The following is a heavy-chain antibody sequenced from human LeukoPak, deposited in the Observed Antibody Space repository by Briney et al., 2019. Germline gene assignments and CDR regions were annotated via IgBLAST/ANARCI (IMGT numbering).Heavy chain of an antibody. V-gene: IGHV3-7*01. D-gene: IGHD3-3*01. CDR1: GFTFSKYW. CDR3: ARDSYYDFSSGYAISHPVY. J-gene: IGHJ4*02. Sequence: PGGSLRLSCAASGFTFSKYWMTWVRQAPGKGREWVAHIREDGCEKYHVDPIKGRFTNARDNAKNSLYLQMNSLTAEDTAVYYCARDSYYDFSSGYAISHPVYWGQGTLVTVSS. CDR2: IREDGCEK.